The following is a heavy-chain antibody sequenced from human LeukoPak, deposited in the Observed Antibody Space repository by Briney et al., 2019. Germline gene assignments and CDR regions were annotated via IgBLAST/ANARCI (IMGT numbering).Heavy chain of an antibody. J-gene: IGHJ4*02. CDR3: ARDIGSGGGGFDY. D-gene: IGHD2-15*01. CDR2: IYYSGST. Sequence: SETLSLTCTVSGGSISSYYWSWIRQPPGKGLEWIGYIYYSGSTNHNPSLKSRVTISVDTSKNQFSLKLSSVTAADTAVYYCARDIGSGGGGFDYWGQGTLVTVSS. CDR1: GGSISSYY. V-gene: IGHV4-59*01.